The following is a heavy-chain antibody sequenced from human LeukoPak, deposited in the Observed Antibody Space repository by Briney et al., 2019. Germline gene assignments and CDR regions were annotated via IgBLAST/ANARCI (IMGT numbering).Heavy chain of an antibody. J-gene: IGHJ4*02. CDR3: AREGNGGSGSFHFDY. Sequence: SETLSLTCAVYGGSFSGYYWSWIRQPPGKGLEWIGEINHSGGTNYNPSLKSRVTISVDTSKNQFSLKLSSVTAADTAVYYCAREGNGGSGSFHFDYWGQGTLVTVSS. V-gene: IGHV4-34*01. CDR2: INHSGGT. D-gene: IGHD3-10*01. CDR1: GGSFSGYY.